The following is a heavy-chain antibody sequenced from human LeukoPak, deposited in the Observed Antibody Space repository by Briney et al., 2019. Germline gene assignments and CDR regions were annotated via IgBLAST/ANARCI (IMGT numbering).Heavy chain of an antibody. CDR2: IKQDGSEK. CDR3: AKGGGFCDH. Sequence: GGSLRLSCAASGFTFSNYWMSWVRQAPGKGLEWVANIKQDGSEKYYVDSVKGRFTISRDNAKNSLYLQMNSLRVEDTAVYYCAKGGGFCDHWGQGTLVTVSS. V-gene: IGHV3-7*01. D-gene: IGHD2-15*01. CDR1: GFTFSNYW. J-gene: IGHJ4*02.